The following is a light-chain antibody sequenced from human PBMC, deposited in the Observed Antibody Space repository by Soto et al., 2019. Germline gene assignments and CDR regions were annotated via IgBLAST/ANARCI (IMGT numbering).Light chain of an antibody. CDR3: TSYTSDNTLV. CDR1: SSDVGGYNF. Sequence: QSALPQPASVSGSPGQSITISCTGTSSDVGGYNFVSWYQHYPGKAPKLTIYEVTDRPSGVSDRVSVSKSGNTASLTISGLQAEDEADYYCTSYTSDNTLVFGGGTKVTVL. CDR2: EVT. J-gene: IGLJ2*01. V-gene: IGLV2-14*01.